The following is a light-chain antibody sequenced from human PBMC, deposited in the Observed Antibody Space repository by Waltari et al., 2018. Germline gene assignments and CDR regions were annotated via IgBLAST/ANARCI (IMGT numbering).Light chain of an antibody. CDR3: QSHDSSLSGSV. CDR1: RSNIGAGYD. J-gene: IGLJ2*01. Sequence: QSVLTQPPSLSGAPGQRVTISCTGSRSNIGAGYDVHWYQQLPGTAPKLLIYGNTSRPWGVPDRFSGSRSGTSASLAITGLQAEDEADYYCQSHDSSLSGSVFGGGTKLTVL. CDR2: GNT. V-gene: IGLV1-40*01.